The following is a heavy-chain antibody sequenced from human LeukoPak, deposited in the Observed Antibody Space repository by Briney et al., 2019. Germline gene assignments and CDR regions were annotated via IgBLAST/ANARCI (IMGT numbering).Heavy chain of an antibody. CDR1: GYSFTSYW. D-gene: IGHD3-22*01. Sequence: GESLKISCKGSGYSFTSYWISWVRQMPGKGLEWMGRIDPSDSYTNYSPSFQGHVTISADKSISTAYLQWSSLKASDTAMYYCARQGGYYYDSSGYYNWFDPWGQGTLVTVSS. V-gene: IGHV5-10-1*01. CDR2: IDPSDSYT. J-gene: IGHJ5*02. CDR3: ARQGGYYYDSSGYYNWFDP.